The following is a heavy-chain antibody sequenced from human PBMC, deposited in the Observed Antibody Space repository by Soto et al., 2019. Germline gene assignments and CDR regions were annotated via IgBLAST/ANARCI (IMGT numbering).Heavy chain of an antibody. D-gene: IGHD2-2*01. CDR2: IKQDGSEK. J-gene: IGHJ6*02. V-gene: IGHV3-7*01. CDR1: GFTFRSYL. CDR3: ARVRGIVVVPGARHYYGMDV. Sequence: GGSLRLSCAASGFTFRSYLMSWVRQAPGKGLEWVANIKQDGSEKYYVDSVKGRFTISRDNAKNSLYLQMNSLRAEDTAVYYCARVRGIVVVPGARHYYGMDVWRQGTTVTVSS.